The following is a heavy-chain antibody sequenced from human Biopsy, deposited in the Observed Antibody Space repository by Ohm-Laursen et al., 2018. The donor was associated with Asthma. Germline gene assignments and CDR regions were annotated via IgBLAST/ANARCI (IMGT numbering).Heavy chain of an antibody. CDR3: ARGGLHYYEYYGMDV. CDR1: GFTFDNYT. Sequence: SLRLSCAASGFTFDNYTMHWVRQAPGKGLEWVTIISYDGRNTYYADSVEGRFTISRDNSKNALFLQMSSLRPEDTAVYYCARGGLHYYEYYGMDVWGQGTTVTVSS. V-gene: IGHV3-30*04. J-gene: IGHJ6*02. D-gene: IGHD2-21*02. CDR2: ISYDGRNT.